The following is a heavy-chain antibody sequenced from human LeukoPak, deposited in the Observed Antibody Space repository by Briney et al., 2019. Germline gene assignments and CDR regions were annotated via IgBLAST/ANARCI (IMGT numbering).Heavy chain of an antibody. CDR1: GFTFSTSGLTFSNYA. V-gene: IGHV3-23*01. J-gene: IGHJ3*02. Sequence: GGSLRLSCAASGFTFSTSGLTFSNYAMSWVRQAPGKGLEWVSGIGDTGLSTYYADSVKGRFTISRDNSKNTVYQQMNRLRAGDTAIYYCAKPRTGYYDAFDTWGPGTMVTVSS. CDR2: IGDTGLST. D-gene: IGHD6-25*01. CDR3: AKPRTGYYDAFDT.